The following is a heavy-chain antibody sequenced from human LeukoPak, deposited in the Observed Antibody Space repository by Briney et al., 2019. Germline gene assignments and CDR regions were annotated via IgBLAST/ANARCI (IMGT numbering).Heavy chain of an antibody. CDR2: IYNGGRT. V-gene: IGHV3-66*01. CDR1: GFTVSSNY. Sequence: GGSLRLSCAASGFTVSSNYMSWVRQAPGKGLEWVSVIYNGGRTYYAGSVKDRFTISRDNSKNTLYLQMNSLRADDTAVYYCARGPASVITPFDYWGQGTLVTVSS. D-gene: IGHD4-23*01. J-gene: IGHJ4*02. CDR3: ARGPASVITPFDY.